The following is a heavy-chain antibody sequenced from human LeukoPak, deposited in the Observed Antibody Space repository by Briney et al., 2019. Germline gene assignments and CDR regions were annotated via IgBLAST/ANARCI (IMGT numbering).Heavy chain of an antibody. J-gene: IGHJ4*02. CDR2: INHSGST. CDR3: ARGLYWGANDY. Sequence: SETLSLTCAVYGGSFSGYYWSWIRQSPGKGLEWIGEINHSGSTNYNPSLKSRVTISVDTSKNQFSLKLSSVTAADTAVYYCARGLYWGANDYWGQGTLVTVSS. V-gene: IGHV4-34*01. CDR1: GGSFSGYY. D-gene: IGHD7-27*01.